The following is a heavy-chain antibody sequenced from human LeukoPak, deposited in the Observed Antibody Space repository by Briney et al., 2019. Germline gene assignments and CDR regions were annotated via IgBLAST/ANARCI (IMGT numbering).Heavy chain of an antibody. CDR2: ISYDGSNK. V-gene: IGHV3-30*18. CDR1: GFTFSSYG. J-gene: IGHJ4*02. CDR3: AKVPIAAAGTIAIDY. D-gene: IGHD6-13*01. Sequence: GGSLRLSCAASGFTFSSYGMHWVRQAPGKGLEWVAVISYDGSNKYYADSVKGRFTISRDNSKYTLYLQMNSMRAEDTAVYYCAKVPIAAAGTIAIDYWGQGTLVTVSS.